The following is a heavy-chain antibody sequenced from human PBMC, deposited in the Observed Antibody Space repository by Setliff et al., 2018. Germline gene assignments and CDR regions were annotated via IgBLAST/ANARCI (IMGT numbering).Heavy chain of an antibody. D-gene: IGHD6-6*01. V-gene: IGHV3-48*01. Sequence: GGSLRLSCAASGFTFSSSSMNWVRQAPGKGLEWVSYISSSSSTIYYADSVKGRFIVSRDNSKNTLYLQMHSLRVDDTALYYCAKSSGSSSSTNLEYLGPGTLVTVS. CDR2: ISSSSSTI. CDR1: GFTFSSSS. CDR3: AKSSGSSSSTNLEY. J-gene: IGHJ4*02.